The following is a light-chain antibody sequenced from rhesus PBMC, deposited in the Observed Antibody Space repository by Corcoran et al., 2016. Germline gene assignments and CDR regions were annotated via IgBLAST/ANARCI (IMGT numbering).Light chain of an antibody. CDR2: SAP. V-gene: IGKV3-40*03. CDR1: ENIGKY. Sequence: EIVMTQSPATLSWSPGETATLSCRARENIGKYLAWYQQKPGKAPKLLVHSAPFRATGIPDRLSGYGSRKEFPLSISSLAPEDVRVYYFQHYNDLWTFGQGTKVQIK. J-gene: IGKJ1*01. CDR3: QHYNDLWT.